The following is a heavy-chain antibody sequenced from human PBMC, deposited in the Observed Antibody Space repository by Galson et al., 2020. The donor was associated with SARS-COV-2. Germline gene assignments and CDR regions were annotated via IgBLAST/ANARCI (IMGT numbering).Heavy chain of an antibody. CDR2: ISHSGST. J-gene: IGHJ4*02. V-gene: IGHV4-34*01. CDR1: GGSLTGYH. D-gene: IGHD3-22*01. CDR3: ARGRDSSGYYFRARYFDY. Sequence: SETLSLTCAVYGGSLTGYHWSWIRQPPGKGLEWIGEISHSGSTNYNTSLKSRVTISVDTSTKQLSLKLTSVTAADTAVYYCARGRDSSGYYFRARYFDYWGQGALVTVFS.